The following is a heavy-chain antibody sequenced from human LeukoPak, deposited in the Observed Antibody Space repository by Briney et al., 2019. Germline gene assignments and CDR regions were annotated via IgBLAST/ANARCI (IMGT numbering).Heavy chain of an antibody. CDR2: IYTSGST. CDR1: GGSISSGSYY. CDR3: ARGLDCSGGSCYVDY. Sequence: SQTLSLTCTVSGGSISSGSYYWSWIRQPAGKGLEWIGRIYTSGSTNYNPSLKSRVTISVDTSKNQFSLKLSSVTAADTAVYYCARGLDCSGGSCYVDYWGQGTLVTVSS. J-gene: IGHJ4*02. D-gene: IGHD2-15*01. V-gene: IGHV4-61*02.